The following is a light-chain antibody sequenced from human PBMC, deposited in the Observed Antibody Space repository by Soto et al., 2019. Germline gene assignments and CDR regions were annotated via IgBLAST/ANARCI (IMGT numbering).Light chain of an antibody. CDR2: EVS. J-gene: IGLJ3*02. Sequence: QSALTQPPSASGSPGQSVTISCTGTSSDVGGYNYVSWYQQHPGKAPKLMIYEVSKRPSGVPDRLSGSKSGNTASLTVSGLQSEDEADYYCSSYAGSNIWLFGGGTNLTV. V-gene: IGLV2-8*01. CDR3: SSYAGSNIWL. CDR1: SSDVGGYNY.